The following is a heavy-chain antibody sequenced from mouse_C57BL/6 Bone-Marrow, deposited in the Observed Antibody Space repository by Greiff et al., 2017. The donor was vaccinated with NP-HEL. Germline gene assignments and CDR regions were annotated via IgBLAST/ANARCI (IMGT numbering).Heavy chain of an antibody. Sequence: EVKLMESGGDLVKPGGSLKLSCAASGFTFSSYGMSWVRQTPDKRLEWVATIGSGGSYTYYPDSVKGRFTISRDNAKNTLYLQMSSLKSEDTAMYYCAGVHYDYDENFAYWGQGTLVTVSA. CDR1: GFTFSSYG. D-gene: IGHD2-4*01. V-gene: IGHV5-6*01. CDR2: IGSGGSYT. CDR3: AGVHYDYDENFAY. J-gene: IGHJ3*01.